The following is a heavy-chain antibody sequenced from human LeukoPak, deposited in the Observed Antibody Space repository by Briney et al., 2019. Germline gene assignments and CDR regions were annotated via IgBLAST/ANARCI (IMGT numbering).Heavy chain of an antibody. CDR1: GFTFSSYW. CDR3: ARPTAATSLSASFQQ. J-gene: IGHJ1*01. Sequence: SGGSLPHFCAPSGFTFSSYWMYWVRQAPGKGLVWVSRINSDGSSTTYADSVKGRFTISRDNAKNTLYLQMNGLRAEDTAVYYCARPTAATSLSASFQQWGQGTLVTVSS. V-gene: IGHV3-74*03. CDR2: INSDGSST. D-gene: IGHD2-15*01.